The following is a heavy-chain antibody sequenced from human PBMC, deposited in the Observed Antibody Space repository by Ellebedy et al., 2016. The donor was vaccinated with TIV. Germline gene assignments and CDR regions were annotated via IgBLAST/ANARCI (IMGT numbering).Heavy chain of an antibody. CDR2: MNPNSVNT. J-gene: IGHJ4*02. V-gene: IGHV1-8*01. Sequence: AASVKVSCKASGYTFTSYEIHWVRQATGQGLEWMGWMNPNSVNTGYAQKFQGRVTMTRNTSNSTAYMELSSLRAEDTAVYYCAKEMKALGAYSDSWGQGTLVTVSS. D-gene: IGHD7-27*01. CDR1: GYTFTSYE. CDR3: AKEMKALGAYSDS.